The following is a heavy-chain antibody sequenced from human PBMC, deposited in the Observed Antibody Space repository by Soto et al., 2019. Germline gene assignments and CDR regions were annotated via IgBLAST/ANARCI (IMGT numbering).Heavy chain of an antibody. J-gene: IGHJ4*02. V-gene: IGHV3-30-3*01. CDR2: TSYDGSNE. CDR1: GFIFSDFS. CDR3: ARGTYRGAYGYYLDY. Sequence: GWSLRLSCSASGFIFSDFSMHWFRQAPGKGLEWMAVTSYDGSNEYSADSVKGRFTISRDNSQNTMNLQMNSLRAEDTAVYYCARGTYRGAYGYYLDYWGQGTLVTVSS. D-gene: IGHD3-16*02.